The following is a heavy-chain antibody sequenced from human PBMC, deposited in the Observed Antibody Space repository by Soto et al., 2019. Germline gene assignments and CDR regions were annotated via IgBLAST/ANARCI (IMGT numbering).Heavy chain of an antibody. Sequence: SETLSLIYAVSGGSISSGGFSWSWIRQPPGKGLEWIGYIYHSGSTYYNPSLKSRVTISVDRSKNQFSLKLSSVTAADTAVYYCARVPDVWGQGTTVTV. CDR2: IYHSGST. V-gene: IGHV4-30-2*01. CDR3: ARVPDV. J-gene: IGHJ6*02. CDR1: GGSISSGGFS.